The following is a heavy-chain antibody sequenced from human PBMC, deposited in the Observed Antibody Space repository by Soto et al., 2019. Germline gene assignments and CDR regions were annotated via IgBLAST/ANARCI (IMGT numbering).Heavy chain of an antibody. CDR2: INPYNDKT. V-gene: IGHV1-18*01. J-gene: IGHJ5*02. Sequence: ASVKVSCKASGYMFVTAGITWVRQAPGRGLEWMGWINPYNDKTTYAQKFQGRVTITADTPTSTVYLEVRSLTSDDTAVYYCARGTFPRLDPWGQGTLVTVSS. CDR3: ARGTFPRLDP. CDR1: GYMFVTAG.